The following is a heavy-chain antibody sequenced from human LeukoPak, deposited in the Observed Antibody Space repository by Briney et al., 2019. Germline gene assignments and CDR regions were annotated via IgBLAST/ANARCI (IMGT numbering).Heavy chain of an antibody. V-gene: IGHV4-30-4*01. CDR3: ARGFYKTAARDGYNFLNWGSNYYYGMDV. CDR1: GSSISSGDYY. CDR2: IYYSGST. J-gene: IGHJ6*02. Sequence: SETLSLTCTVSGSSISSGDYYWSWIRQPPGKGLEWIGYIYYSGSTYYNPSLKSRVTISVDTSKNQFSLKLSSVTAADTAVYYCARGFYKTAARDGYNFLNWGSNYYYGMDVWGQGTTVTVSS. D-gene: IGHD5-24*01.